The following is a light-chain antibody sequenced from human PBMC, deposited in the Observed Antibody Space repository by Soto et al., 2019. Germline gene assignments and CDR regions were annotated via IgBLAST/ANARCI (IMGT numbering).Light chain of an antibody. Sequence: QSVLTQPPSVSAAPGQKVTISCSGSSSNIGNNYVSWYQPLPGTAPKLLIYDNNKRPSGIPDRFSGSKSGTSATLGITGLQTGDEADYYCGTWDSSLSAVVFGGVTKLTVL. V-gene: IGLV1-51*01. J-gene: IGLJ2*01. CDR3: GTWDSSLSAVV. CDR1: SSNIGNNY. CDR2: DNN.